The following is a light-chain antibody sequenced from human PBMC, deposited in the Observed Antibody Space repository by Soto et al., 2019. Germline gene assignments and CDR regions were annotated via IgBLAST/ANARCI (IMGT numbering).Light chain of an antibody. CDR3: QKYNNAPLT. J-gene: IGKJ4*01. V-gene: IGKV1-27*01. CDR1: QGIGNY. CDR2: AAS. Sequence: DFQMTQSPSSLSASVEDSVTISCRASQGIGNYLAWYQQKPGKVPRLLIYAASTLQSGVPSRFSGSGFGTDFTLTISSLQPEDVATYYCQKYNNAPLTFGGGTKVDI.